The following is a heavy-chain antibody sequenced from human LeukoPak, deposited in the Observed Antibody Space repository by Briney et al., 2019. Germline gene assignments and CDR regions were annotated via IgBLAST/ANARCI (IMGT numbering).Heavy chain of an antibody. Sequence: ASVKVCCKASGYTFTNYDINWVRQATGQGLEWMGWMNPNSGNRGYAQKFQGRVTMTRTTSIATAYMELSSLESDDTAVYYCARVRRDYGDYDGYFDSWGQGTLVTVSS. V-gene: IGHV1-8*01. CDR1: GYTFTNYD. J-gene: IGHJ4*02. CDR3: ARVRRDYGDYDGYFDS. CDR2: MNPNSGNR. D-gene: IGHD4-17*01.